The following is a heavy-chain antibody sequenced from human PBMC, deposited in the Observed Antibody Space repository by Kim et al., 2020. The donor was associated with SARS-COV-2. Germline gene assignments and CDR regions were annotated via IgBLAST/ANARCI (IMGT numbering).Heavy chain of an antibody. D-gene: IGHD2-8*01. J-gene: IGHJ4*02. CDR2: ISGSGGST. CDR3: AKGAGVYAIWGVVREVDY. V-gene: IGHV3-23*01. Sequence: GGSLRLSCAASGFTFSSYAMSWVRQAPGKGLEWVSAISGSGGSTYYADSVKGRFTISRDNSKNTLYLQMNSLRAEDTAVYYCAKGAGVYAIWGVVREVDYWGQGTLVTVSS. CDR1: GFTFSSYA.